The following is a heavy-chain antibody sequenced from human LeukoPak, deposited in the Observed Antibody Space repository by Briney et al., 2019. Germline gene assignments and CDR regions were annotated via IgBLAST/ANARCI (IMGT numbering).Heavy chain of an antibody. D-gene: IGHD4-11*01. V-gene: IGHV4-59*01. CDR1: GGSISNYY. Sequence: PSETLSLTCTVSGGSISNYYWTWIRQPPGKGLEWIGYIYYSGSTNYNPSLESRVTISIDTSKNQFSLKLSSVTAADTAVYYCARPNSYYLGNAAFDIWGQGTMVTVSS. CDR2: IYYSGST. CDR3: ARPNSYYLGNAAFDI. J-gene: IGHJ3*02.